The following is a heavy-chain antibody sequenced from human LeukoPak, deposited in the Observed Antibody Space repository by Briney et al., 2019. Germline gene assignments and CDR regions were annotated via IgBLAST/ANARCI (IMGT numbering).Heavy chain of an antibody. D-gene: IGHD3-10*01. CDR1: GYTFTSYA. J-gene: IGHJ5*02. Sequence: ASVKVSCKASGYTFTSYAMNWVRQAPGQGLEWMGWISAYNGNTNYAQKLQGRVTMTTDTSTSTAYMELRSLRSDDTAVYYCARARPGSYYNDGWFDPWGQGTLVTVSS. CDR3: ARARPGSYYNDGWFDP. V-gene: IGHV1-18*01. CDR2: ISAYNGNT.